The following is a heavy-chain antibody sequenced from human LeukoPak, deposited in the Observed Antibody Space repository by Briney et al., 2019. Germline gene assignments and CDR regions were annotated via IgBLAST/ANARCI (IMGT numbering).Heavy chain of an antibody. Sequence: ASVKVSCKASGYTFTSYYMNWVRQAPGQGLEWMGIINPTGGSTSYAQKFQGRVTMTRDTSTSTVYMDLSSLRSEDTAVYYCARDEDGGNSGYWGQGTLVTVSS. CDR2: INPTGGST. V-gene: IGHV1-46*01. CDR1: GYTFTSYY. CDR3: ARDEDGGNSGY. D-gene: IGHD4-23*01. J-gene: IGHJ4*02.